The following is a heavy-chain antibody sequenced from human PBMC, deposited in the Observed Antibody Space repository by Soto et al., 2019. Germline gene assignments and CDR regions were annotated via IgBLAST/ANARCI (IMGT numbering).Heavy chain of an antibody. CDR3: ARRIPFGYGMDV. J-gene: IGHJ6*02. Sequence: EVQLVESGGGLVQPGGSLRLSCAASGFTFSSYAMHWVHQAPGKGLEYVSGITSNGGNTDYASSVKGRFTISRDNSKNTLYLQMGSLRAEDMAVYYCARRIPFGYGMDVWGQGTTVTVSS. CDR1: GFTFSSYA. D-gene: IGHD2-21*01. CDR2: ITSNGGNT. V-gene: IGHV3-64*01.